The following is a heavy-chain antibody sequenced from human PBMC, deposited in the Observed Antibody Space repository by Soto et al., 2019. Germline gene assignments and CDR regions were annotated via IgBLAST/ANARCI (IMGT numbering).Heavy chain of an antibody. CDR2: FDPEDAET. CDR1: GYTLTELS. Sequence: ASVKVSCKVSGYTLTELSMHWVRQPPGKGLEWMGGFDPEDAETIYARRFQGRVTMTEDTSAETAYMELSSLRSEDTAVYYCAAGVVPYGMDVWGQGTTVTVSS. CDR3: AAGVVPYGMDV. V-gene: IGHV1-24*01. D-gene: IGHD2-15*01. J-gene: IGHJ6*02.